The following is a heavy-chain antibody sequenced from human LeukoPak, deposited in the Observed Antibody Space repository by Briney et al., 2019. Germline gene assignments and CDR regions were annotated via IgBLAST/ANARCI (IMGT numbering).Heavy chain of an antibody. V-gene: IGHV1-2*04. D-gene: IGHD6-19*01. Sequence: GASVKVSCKASGYTFTGYYMHWVRQAPGQGLEWMGWINPNSGGTNYAQKFQGWVTMTRDTSISTAYMELSRLRSDDTAVYYCATSLSGYSSGWWNWGQGTLVTVSS. J-gene: IGHJ4*02. CDR3: ATSLSGYSSGWWN. CDR1: GYTFTGYY. CDR2: INPNSGGT.